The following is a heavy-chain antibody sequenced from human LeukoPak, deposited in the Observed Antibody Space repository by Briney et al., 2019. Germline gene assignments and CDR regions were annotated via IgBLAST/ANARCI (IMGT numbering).Heavy chain of an antibody. CDR2: ISDDGNRK. CDR3: GRDLGLGRGWYGGDY. J-gene: IGHJ4*02. V-gene: IGHV3-30-3*01. Sequence: GGSLRLSCAASGFTFSNYAIHWVRQAPGKGREWVAIISDDGNRKYYADSVKGRFTLSRDNSKHTVYLQMNSLRNEDTAVYYCGRDLGLGRGWYGGDYWGQGTLVTVSS. CDR1: GFTFSNYA. D-gene: IGHD6-19*01.